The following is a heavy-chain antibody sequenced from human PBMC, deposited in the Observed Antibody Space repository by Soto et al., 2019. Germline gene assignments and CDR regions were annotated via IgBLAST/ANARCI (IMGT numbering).Heavy chain of an antibody. V-gene: IGHV1-69*01. Sequence: QVQLVQSGAEVKKPGSSVKVSCKASGGTFSSYAISWVRQAPGQGLEWMGVIIPIFGTANYAQKFQGRVTITAEEATSTAYMELSSLRSEDTAVYYCARLTVPMVRDYGMDVWGQGTTVTVSS. CDR2: IIPIFGTA. CDR1: GGTFSSYA. D-gene: IGHD3-10*01. CDR3: ARLTVPMVRDYGMDV. J-gene: IGHJ6*02.